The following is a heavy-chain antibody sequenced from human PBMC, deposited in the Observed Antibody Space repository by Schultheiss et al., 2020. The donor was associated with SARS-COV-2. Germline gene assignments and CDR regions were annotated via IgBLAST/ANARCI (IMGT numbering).Heavy chain of an antibody. CDR1: GFTFDDYA. CDR2: ISYDGSNK. J-gene: IGHJ6*02. V-gene: IGHV3-30*03. CDR3: AREASGHYYYYGMDV. Sequence: GGSLRLSCAASGFTFDDYAMHWVRQAPGKGLEWVAVISYDGSNKYYADSVKGRFTISRDNSKNTLYLQMNSLRAEDTAVYYCAREASGHYYYYGMDVWGQGTTVTVSS.